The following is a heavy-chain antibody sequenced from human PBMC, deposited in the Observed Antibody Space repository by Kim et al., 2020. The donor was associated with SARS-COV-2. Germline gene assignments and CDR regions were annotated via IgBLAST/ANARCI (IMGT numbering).Heavy chain of an antibody. Sequence: SETLSLTCTVSGGSISSYYWSWIRQPPGKGLEWIGYIYNSGSTNYNPSLKSRVTISVDTSKNQFSLKLSSVTAADTAVYYCARHYSSSYHIDYWGQGTLVTVSS. CDR3: ARHYSSSYHIDY. J-gene: IGHJ4*02. D-gene: IGHD6-13*01. CDR1: GGSISSYY. V-gene: IGHV4-59*08. CDR2: IYNSGST.